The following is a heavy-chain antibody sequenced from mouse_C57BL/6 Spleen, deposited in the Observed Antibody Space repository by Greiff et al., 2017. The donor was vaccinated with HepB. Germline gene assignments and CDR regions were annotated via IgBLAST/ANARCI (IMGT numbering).Heavy chain of an antibody. CDR1: GYTFTDYE. J-gene: IGHJ3*01. D-gene: IGHD1-1*01. CDR2: IDPETGGT. V-gene: IGHV1-15*01. CDR3: TRGDYYGSSYVEFAY. Sequence: VQRVESGAELVRPGASVTLSCKASGYTFTDYEMHWVKQTPVHGLEWIGAIDPETGGTAYNQKFKGKAILTADKSSSTAYMELRSLTSEDSAVYYCTRGDYYGSSYVEFAYWGQGTLVTVSA.